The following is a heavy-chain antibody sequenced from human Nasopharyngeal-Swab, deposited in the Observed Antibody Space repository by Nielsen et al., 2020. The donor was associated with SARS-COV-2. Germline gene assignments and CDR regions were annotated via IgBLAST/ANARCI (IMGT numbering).Heavy chain of an antibody. CDR1: GFTFRSYA. CDR3: VKIYSSSSVDYFDY. V-gene: IGHV3-23*01. CDR2: ISGSGGST. D-gene: IGHD6-6*01. Sequence: GGSLRLSCAASGFTFRSYAMSWVRQAPGKGLEWVSVISGSGGSTYYADSVKGRFTISRDNAKNSLYLQMNSLGAEDTALYHCVKIYSSSSVDYFDYWGQGTLVTVSS. J-gene: IGHJ4*02.